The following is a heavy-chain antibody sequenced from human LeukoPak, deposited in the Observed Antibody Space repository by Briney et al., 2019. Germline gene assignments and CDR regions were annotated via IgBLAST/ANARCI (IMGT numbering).Heavy chain of an antibody. CDR2: IYYSGST. CDR3: ARDLSESGNYYNPFDY. D-gene: IGHD3-10*01. V-gene: IGHV4-59*12. CDR1: GGSISSYY. Sequence: KPSETLSLTCTVSGGSISSYYWSWIRQPPGKGLEWIGYIYYSGSTNYNPSLKSRVTMSVDTSKNQFSLKLSSVTAADTAVYYCARDLSESGNYYNPFDYWGQGTLVTVSS. J-gene: IGHJ4*02.